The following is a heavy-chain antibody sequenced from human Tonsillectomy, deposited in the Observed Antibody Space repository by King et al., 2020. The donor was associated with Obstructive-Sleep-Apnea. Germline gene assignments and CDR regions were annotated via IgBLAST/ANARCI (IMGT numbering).Heavy chain of an antibody. D-gene: IGHD3-22*01. J-gene: IGHJ4*02. CDR2: IYYSGST. CDR1: GGSISSGDYY. CDR3: ARAVKTYYYDSSGLDY. Sequence: QLQESGPGLVKPSQTLSLICTVSGGSISSGDYYWSWIRQPPGKGLEWIGYIYYSGSTYYNPSLKSRVTISIDTSKNQFSLKLGSVTAADTAVYFCARAVKTYYYDSSGLDYWGQGTLVTVSS. V-gene: IGHV4-30-4*01.